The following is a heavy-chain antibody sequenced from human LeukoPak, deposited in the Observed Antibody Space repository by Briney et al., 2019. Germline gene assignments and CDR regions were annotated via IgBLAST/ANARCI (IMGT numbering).Heavy chain of an antibody. V-gene: IGHV3-23*01. CDR1: GFTFRNYA. CDR3: AKGRGYCTGGSCYSDY. Sequence: GVSSRLFCTASGFTFRNYAMSWVRQAPGKGLEWVSTSSGSDGSTYYADSVKGRFTISRDNSKNTLYLQMNSLRVEDTAIYYCAKGRGYCTGGSCYSDYWGQGTLVTVSS. D-gene: IGHD2-15*01. J-gene: IGHJ4*02. CDR2: SSGSDGST.